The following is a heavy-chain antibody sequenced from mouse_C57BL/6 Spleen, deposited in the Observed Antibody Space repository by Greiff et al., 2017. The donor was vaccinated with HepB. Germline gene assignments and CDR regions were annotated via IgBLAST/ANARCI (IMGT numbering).Heavy chain of an antibody. CDR3: TRGLLHYAMDY. V-gene: IGHV1-15*01. CDR2: IDPETGGT. J-gene: IGHJ4*01. Sequence: VKLQESGAELVRPGASVTLSCKASGYTFTDYEMHWVKQTPVHGLEWIGAIDPETGGTAYNQKFKGKAILTADKSSSTAYMELRSLTSEDSAVYYCTRGLLHYAMDYWGQGTSVTVSS. CDR1: GYTFTDYE. D-gene: IGHD2-10*01.